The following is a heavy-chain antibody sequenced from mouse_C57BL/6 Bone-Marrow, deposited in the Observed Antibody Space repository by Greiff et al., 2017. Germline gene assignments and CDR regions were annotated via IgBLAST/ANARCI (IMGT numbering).Heavy chain of an antibody. V-gene: IGHV1-58*01. CDR2: IYIGNGYT. Sequence: VPLQQSGAELVRPGSSVKMSCKTSGYTFTSYGINWVKQRPGQGLEWIGSIYIGNGYTEYNEKFKGKATLTSETSSSTAYMQLSSLTSEDSAIYLCVGTDYYSNFPVDYWGQGTTLTVSS. CDR1: GYTFTSYG. J-gene: IGHJ2*01. D-gene: IGHD2-5*01. CDR3: VGTDYYSNFPVDY.